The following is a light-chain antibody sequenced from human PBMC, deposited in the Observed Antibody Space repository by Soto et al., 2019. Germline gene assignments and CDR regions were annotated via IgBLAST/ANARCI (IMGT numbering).Light chain of an antibody. CDR1: SSNIGAGYH. Sequence: QSVLTQPPSVSGAPGQRVTISCTGSSSNIGAGYHVHWYQQLPGTAPKLLIYGNSNRPSGVPDRFSGSKSGTSASLAITGLQAEDEAEYYCQSYDSSLSGYVFGGGTKLTVL. V-gene: IGLV1-40*01. J-gene: IGLJ2*01. CDR3: QSYDSSLSGYV. CDR2: GNS.